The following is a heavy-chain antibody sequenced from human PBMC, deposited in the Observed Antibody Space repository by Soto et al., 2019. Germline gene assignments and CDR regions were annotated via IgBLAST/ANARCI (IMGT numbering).Heavy chain of an antibody. V-gene: IGHV3-30*18. CDR2: ISYDGSNK. CDR1: GFTFSSYG. CDR3: AKDRRSGYYFIDY. Sequence: QVQLVESGGGVVQPGRSLRLSCAASGFTFSSYGMHWVRQAPGKGLEWVAVISYDGSNKYYADSVKGRFTISRDNSKNTLYLQMNSLRAEDTAVYYCAKDRRSGYYFIDYWGQGTLFTVSS. J-gene: IGHJ4*02. D-gene: IGHD3-3*01.